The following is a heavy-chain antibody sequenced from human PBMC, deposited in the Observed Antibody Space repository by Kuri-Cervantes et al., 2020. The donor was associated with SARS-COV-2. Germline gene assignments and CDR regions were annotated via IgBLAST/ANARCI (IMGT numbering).Heavy chain of an antibody. J-gene: IGHJ4*02. D-gene: IGHD5-18*01. V-gene: IGHV4-39*01. CDR1: GGSISSSSHY. Sequence: SETLSLTCTVSGGSISSSSHYWGWIRQPPGKGLEWIGSIYYSGSTHYNPSLKSRVTISVDTSKNQFSLKLSSVTAADTAVYYCASQVDTAMAFDYWGQGTLVTVSS. CDR2: IYYSGST. CDR3: ASQVDTAMAFDY.